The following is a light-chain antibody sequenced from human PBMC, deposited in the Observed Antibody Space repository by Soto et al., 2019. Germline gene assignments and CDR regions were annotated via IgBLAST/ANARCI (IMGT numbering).Light chain of an antibody. Sequence: EIVMTQSLVTLSVSPGERATLSCRASQSVSNKLVWYQQKPGQAPRLIIYDASTRATGIPASFSGSGSGTEFTLTISSLQSEDSAVYYCKHYYNWPTWTFGQGTKVDI. J-gene: IGKJ1*01. CDR2: DAS. CDR3: KHYYNWPTWT. V-gene: IGKV3-15*01. CDR1: QSVSNK.